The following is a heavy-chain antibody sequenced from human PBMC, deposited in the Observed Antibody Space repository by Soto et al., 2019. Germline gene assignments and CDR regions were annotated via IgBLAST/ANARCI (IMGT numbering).Heavy chain of an antibody. CDR3: AREERITMVRGVIIRYAFDI. Sequence: SETLSLTCTVSGGSISSYYWSWIRQPPGKGLEWIGYIYYSGSTNYNPSLKSRVTISVDRSKNQFSLKLSSVTAADTAVYYCAREERITMVRGVIIRYAFDIWGQGTMVTVSS. D-gene: IGHD3-10*01. J-gene: IGHJ3*02. V-gene: IGHV4-59*12. CDR1: GGSISSYY. CDR2: IYYSGST.